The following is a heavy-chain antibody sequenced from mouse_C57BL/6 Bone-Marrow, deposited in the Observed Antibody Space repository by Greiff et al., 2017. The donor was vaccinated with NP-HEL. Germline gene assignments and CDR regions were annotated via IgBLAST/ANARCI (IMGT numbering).Heavy chain of an antibody. CDR1: GFNIKDDY. CDR3: TTFYDGYSYYYAMDY. D-gene: IGHD2-3*01. J-gene: IGHJ4*01. V-gene: IGHV14-4*01. Sequence: EVHLVESGAELVRPGASVKLSCTASGFNIKDDYMHWVKQRPEQGLEWIGWIDPENGDTEYASKFQGKATITADTSSNTAYLQLSSLTSEDTAVYYCTTFYDGYSYYYAMDYWGQGTSVTVSS. CDR2: IDPENGDT.